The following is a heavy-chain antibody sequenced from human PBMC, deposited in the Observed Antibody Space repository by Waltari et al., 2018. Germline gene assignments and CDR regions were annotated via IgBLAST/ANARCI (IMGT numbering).Heavy chain of an antibody. V-gene: IGHV3-9*01. CDR2: INWKGETS. CDR1: GFSFDDNA. Sequence: EVQLVESGGGLVQPGKSLRLSCAASGFSFDDNAMHWVRQAPGQGVEGFSSINWKGETSVYGESVKGRFTISRDNAKKSVYLQMNSRRPEDTALYLCVNGPSGSVVGYMDVWGKGTMVTVSS. D-gene: IGHD1-26*01. CDR3: VNGPSGSVVGYMDV. J-gene: IGHJ6*04.